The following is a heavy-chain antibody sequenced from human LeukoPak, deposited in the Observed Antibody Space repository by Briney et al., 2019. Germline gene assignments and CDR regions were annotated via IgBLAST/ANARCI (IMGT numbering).Heavy chain of an antibody. CDR1: GYTFTDYH. CDR3: ARGSRDESFQH. Sequence: ASVKVSCKASGYTFTDYHMHWVRQAPGQGLEWMGWINPKSGDTNYAQKFQGRVTVSRDTSIITAFMEVRRLRSDDTALYYCARGSRDESFQHWGQGTLVTVPS. V-gene: IGHV1-2*02. CDR2: INPKSGDT. J-gene: IGHJ1*01.